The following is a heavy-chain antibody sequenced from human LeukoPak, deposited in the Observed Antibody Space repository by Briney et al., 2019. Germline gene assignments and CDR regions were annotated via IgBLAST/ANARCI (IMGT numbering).Heavy chain of an antibody. CDR3: AAQGPYSSSRPYAFDI. D-gene: IGHD6-6*01. Sequence: PSETLSLTCIVSGGSISSSSYYWGWIRQPPGKGLEWIGSIYYSGSTYYNPSLKSRDTISVDTSKNQFSLKLSSVTAADTAVYYCAAQGPYSSSRPYAFDIWGQGTMVTVSS. V-gene: IGHV4-39*01. J-gene: IGHJ3*02. CDR2: IYYSGST. CDR1: GGSISSSSYY.